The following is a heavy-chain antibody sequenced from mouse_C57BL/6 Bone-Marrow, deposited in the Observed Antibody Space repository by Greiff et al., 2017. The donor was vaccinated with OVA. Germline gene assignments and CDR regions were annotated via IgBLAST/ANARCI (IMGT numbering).Heavy chain of an antibody. D-gene: IGHD2-5*01. J-gene: IGHJ2*01. V-gene: IGHV1-76*01. CDR3: ARKGYSNYDYFDY. CDR2: IYPGSGNT. CDR1: GYTFTDYY. Sequence: QVQLQQSGAELVRPGASVKLSCKASGYTFTDYYINWVKQRPGQGLEWIARIYPGSGNTYYNEKFKGKATLTAEKSSSTAYMQLSSLTSEDSAVYFCARKGYSNYDYFDYWGQGTTLTVSS.